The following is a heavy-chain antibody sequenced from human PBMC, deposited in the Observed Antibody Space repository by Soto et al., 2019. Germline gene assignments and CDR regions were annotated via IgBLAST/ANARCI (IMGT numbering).Heavy chain of an antibody. CDR1: GFTFSSYA. Sequence: QVQLVESGGGVVQPGRSLRLSCGASGFTFSSYAMYWVRQAPGKGLEWVAVISYDGSNKYYADSVKGRFTISRDNSKNTLYLQMTILRAEDTGVYYCARDRYYFGSGSESDGMDVWGQGTTVTVSS. J-gene: IGHJ6*02. D-gene: IGHD3-10*01. CDR3: ARDRYYFGSGSESDGMDV. V-gene: IGHV3-30-3*01. CDR2: ISYDGSNK.